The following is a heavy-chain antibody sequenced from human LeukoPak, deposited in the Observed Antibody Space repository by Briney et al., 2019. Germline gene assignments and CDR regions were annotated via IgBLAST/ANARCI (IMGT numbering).Heavy chain of an antibody. CDR2: ISSSGSTI. J-gene: IGHJ6*02. V-gene: IGHV3-11*01. Sequence: PGGSLRLSCAASGFTFSDYYMSWIRQAPGKGLEWVSYISSSGSTIYYADSVKGRFTISGDNAKNSLYLQMNSLRAEDTAVYYCAREGVAVAGTSGAGYYYGMDVWGQGTTVTVSS. CDR3: AREGVAVAGTSGAGYYYGMDV. D-gene: IGHD6-19*01. CDR1: GFTFSDYY.